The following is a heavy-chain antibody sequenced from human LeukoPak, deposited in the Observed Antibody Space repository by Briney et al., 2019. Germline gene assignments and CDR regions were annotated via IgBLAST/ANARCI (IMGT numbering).Heavy chain of an antibody. Sequence: GGSLRLSCAASGFTFSNAWMSWVRQAPGKGLEWVGRIKSKTDGGTTDYAAPVKGRFTISRDNAKNSLYLQMNSLRAEDTAVYYCARSFLRAYYYGSGSPTDYWGQGTLVTVSS. CDR3: ARSFLRAYYYGSGSPTDY. V-gene: IGHV3-15*01. J-gene: IGHJ4*02. CDR1: GFTFSNAW. D-gene: IGHD3-10*01. CDR2: IKSKTDGGTT.